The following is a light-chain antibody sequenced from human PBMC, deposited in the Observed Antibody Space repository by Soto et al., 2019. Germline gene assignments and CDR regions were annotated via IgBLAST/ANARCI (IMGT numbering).Light chain of an antibody. CDR2: DVS. CDR3: SSYTRSSTLYVV. V-gene: IGLV2-14*01. J-gene: IGLJ2*01. Sequence: QSALTQPASVSGSPGQSITISCTGTSSDVGGYNYVSWYQQHPGKAPKLMIYDVSNRPSGVSNRFSDSKSGNTASLTNSGLQAEDEADYYCSSYTRSSTLYVVFGGGTKLTVL. CDR1: SSDVGGYNY.